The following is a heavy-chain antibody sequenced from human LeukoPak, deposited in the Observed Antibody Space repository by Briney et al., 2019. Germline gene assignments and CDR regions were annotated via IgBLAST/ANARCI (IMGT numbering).Heavy chain of an antibody. V-gene: IGHV3-9*01. J-gene: IGHJ4*02. D-gene: IGHD1-1*01. CDR2: ISWNSGSI. CDR1: GFTFDDYA. CDR3: AKGLDWNEYFDY. Sequence: GGSLRLSCAASGFTFDDYAMHWVRQAPGKGLEWVSGISWNSGSIGYADPVKGRFTISRDNAKNSLYLQMNSLRAEDTALYYCAKGLDWNEYFDYWGQGTLVTVSS.